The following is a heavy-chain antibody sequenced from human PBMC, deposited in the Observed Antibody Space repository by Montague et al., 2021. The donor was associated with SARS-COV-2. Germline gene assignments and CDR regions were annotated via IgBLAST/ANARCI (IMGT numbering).Heavy chain of an antibody. J-gene: IGHJ4*02. CDR3: TRHVHMTWPEPSPGFDY. CDR2: VHYNGRT. CDR1: GDSISSSSYN. V-gene: IGHV4-39*01. Sequence: SETLSLTCTVSGDSISSSSYNWGWIRQPPGKGLEWIGSVHYNGRTYYNPPLKSRVTIYVDTSKNQISLRLGSVTAADTAVYYSTRHVHMTWPEPSPGFDYWGQGTLVTVFS. D-gene: IGHD1-1*01.